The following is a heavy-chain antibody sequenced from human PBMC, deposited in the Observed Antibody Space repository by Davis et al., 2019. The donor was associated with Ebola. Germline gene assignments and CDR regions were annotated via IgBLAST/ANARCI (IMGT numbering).Heavy chain of an antibody. Sequence: SVKVSCKASGGTFSSYAISWVRQAPGQGLEWMGGIIPIFGTATYAQKFQGRVTITADKSTSTAYMELSSLRSEDTAVYYCARDRDSSSWYRGQDYGMDVWGQGTTVTVSS. CDR3: ARDRDSSSWYRGQDYGMDV. CDR2: IIPIFGTA. CDR1: GGTFSSYA. J-gene: IGHJ6*02. D-gene: IGHD6-13*01. V-gene: IGHV1-69*06.